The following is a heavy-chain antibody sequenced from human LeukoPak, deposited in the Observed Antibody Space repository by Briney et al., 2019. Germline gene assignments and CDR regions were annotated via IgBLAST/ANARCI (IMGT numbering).Heavy chain of an antibody. D-gene: IGHD3-3*01. CDR2: INHSGST. CDR3: ARRPRRVTIFGVATKRRTYYYFDY. V-gene: IGHV4-34*01. CDR1: GGSFSGYY. Sequence: PSETLSLTCAVYGGSFSGYYWSWIRQPPGKGLEWIGEINHSGSTNYNPSLKSRVTISVDTSKNQFSLKLSSATAADTAVYYCARRPRRVTIFGVATKRRTYYYFDYWGQGTLVTVSS. J-gene: IGHJ4*02.